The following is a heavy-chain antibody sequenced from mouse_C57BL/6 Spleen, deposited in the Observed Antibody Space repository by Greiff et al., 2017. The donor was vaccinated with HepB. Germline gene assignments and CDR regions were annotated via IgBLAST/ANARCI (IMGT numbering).Heavy chain of an antibody. Sequence: QVQLQQPGAELVKPGASVKMSCKASGYTFTSYWITWVKQRPGQGLEWIGDIYPGSGSTNYNEKFKSKATLTVDTSSSTAYMQLSSLTSEDAAVYCCARGGMSHWYFDVWGTGTTVTVSS. CDR3: ARGGMSHWYFDV. CDR2: IYPGSGST. J-gene: IGHJ1*03. V-gene: IGHV1-55*01. CDR1: GYTFTSYW.